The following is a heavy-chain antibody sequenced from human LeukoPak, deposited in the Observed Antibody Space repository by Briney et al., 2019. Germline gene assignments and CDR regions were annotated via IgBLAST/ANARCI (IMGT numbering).Heavy chain of an antibody. CDR2: VDYSGST. V-gene: IGHV4-39*01. CDR1: DGSIISSSYY. Sequence: SETLSLTCTVSDGSIISSSYYWGWIRQPPGKGLEWIGIVDYSGSTYYNPSVESRFTISVDTSKNQFSLKLSSVTAADTAVYFCAKHYMGSYDNRGLDYWGQGTLVTVSS. J-gene: IGHJ4*02. D-gene: IGHD3-10*01. CDR3: AKHYMGSYDNRGLDY.